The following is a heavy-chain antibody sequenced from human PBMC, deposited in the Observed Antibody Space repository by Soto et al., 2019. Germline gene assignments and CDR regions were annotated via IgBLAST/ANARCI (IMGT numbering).Heavy chain of an antibody. CDR1: GFTFSSYG. J-gene: IGHJ4*02. V-gene: IGHV3-30*18. Sequence: ESGGGVVQPGRSLRLSCAASGFTFSSYGMHWVRQAPGKGLEWVAVISYDGSNKYYADSVKGRFTISRDNSKNTLYLQMNSLRAEDTAVYYCAKAPSTTGYWGQGTLVTVSS. D-gene: IGHD4-17*01. CDR3: AKAPSTTGY. CDR2: ISYDGSNK.